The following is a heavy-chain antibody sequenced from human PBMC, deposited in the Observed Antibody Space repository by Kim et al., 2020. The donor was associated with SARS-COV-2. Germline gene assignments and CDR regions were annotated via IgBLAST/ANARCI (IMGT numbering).Heavy chain of an antibody. CDR3: ANNLAAAGTGYYYYGMDV. J-gene: IGHJ6*02. V-gene: IGHV3-43D*03. Sequence: KGRFTISRDNSKNSLYLQMNSLRAEDTALYYCANNLAAAGTGYYYYGMDVWGQGTTVTVSS. D-gene: IGHD6-13*01.